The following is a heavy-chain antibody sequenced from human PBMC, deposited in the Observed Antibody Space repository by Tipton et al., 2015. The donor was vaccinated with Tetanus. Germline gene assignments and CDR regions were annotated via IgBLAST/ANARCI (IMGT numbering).Heavy chain of an antibody. CDR2: SWYDGTGK. CDR3: AREADCSGGSCFSGDFDN. Sequence: SGFIFSSYGIHWARQAPGKGLEWVAVSWYDGTGKYYADSVKGRFTISRDNSKNTLYLQMNSLRAEDTAVYYCAREADCSGGSCFSGDFDNWGQGTQVTVSS. V-gene: IGHV3-33*01. J-gene: IGHJ4*02. D-gene: IGHD2-15*01. CDR1: GFIFSSYG.